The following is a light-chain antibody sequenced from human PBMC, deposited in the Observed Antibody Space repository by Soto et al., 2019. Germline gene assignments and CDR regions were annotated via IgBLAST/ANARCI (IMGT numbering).Light chain of an antibody. J-gene: IGLJ1*01. CDR1: SSNIGGNS. V-gene: IGLV1-51*01. Sequence: SVLTQPPSVSAAPGQKVTISCSGSSSNIGGNSVSWYQQLPGTAPKLLIYDDNKRPSGIPDRFSGSKSGTSATLGITGFQTGDEADYYCGSWDSSLSAYVFGTGTKVHRP. CDR2: DDN. CDR3: GSWDSSLSAYV.